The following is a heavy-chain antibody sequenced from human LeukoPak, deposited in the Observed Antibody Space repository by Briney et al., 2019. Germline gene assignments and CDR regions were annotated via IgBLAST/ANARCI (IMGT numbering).Heavy chain of an antibody. CDR1: GGSISSYY. V-gene: IGHV4-59*08. D-gene: IGHD6-13*01. J-gene: IGHJ4*02. CDR3: ARHPAAAAPGY. Sequence: PSETLSLTCTVSGGSISSYYWSWIRQPPGKGLEWIGYIYYSGSTNYNPSLKSRVTISVDTSKNQFSLKLSSVTAADTAMYYCARHPAAAAPGYWGQGTLVTVSS. CDR2: IYYSGST.